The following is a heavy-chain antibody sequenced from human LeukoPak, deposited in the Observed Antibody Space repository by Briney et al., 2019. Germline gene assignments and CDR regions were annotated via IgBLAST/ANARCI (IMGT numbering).Heavy chain of an antibody. V-gene: IGHV4-39*01. CDR1: GGSISSSSYY. D-gene: IGHD2-21*01. CDR2: IYYSGST. J-gene: IGHJ4*02. CDR3: ARQIYCGGDCYSGFDY. Sequence: KPSETLSLTCTVSGGSISSSSYYWGWIRQPPGKGLEWIGSIYYSGSTYYNPSLKGRVTISVDTSKNQFSLKLSSVTAADTAVYYCARQIYCGGDCYSGFDYWGQGTLVTVSS.